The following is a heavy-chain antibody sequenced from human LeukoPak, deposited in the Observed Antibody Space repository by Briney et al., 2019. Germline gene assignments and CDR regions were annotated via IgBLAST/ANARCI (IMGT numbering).Heavy chain of an antibody. CDR3: AKEKIYYGSGSYYPFDY. D-gene: IGHD3-10*01. Sequence: GGSLRLSCAASGFTFSSSAMSWVRQAPGKGLEWVAAISGSGGNTYYADSVKGRFTISRDNSKNTLYLQMNSLRAEDTAVYYCAKEKIYYGSGSYYPFDYWGQGTLVTVSS. J-gene: IGHJ4*02. CDR2: ISGSGGNT. CDR1: GFTFSSSA. V-gene: IGHV3-23*01.